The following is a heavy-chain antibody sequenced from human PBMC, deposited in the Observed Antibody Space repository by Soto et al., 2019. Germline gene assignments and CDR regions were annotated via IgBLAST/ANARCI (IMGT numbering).Heavy chain of an antibody. D-gene: IGHD2-15*01. CDR2: IWYDGSNK. J-gene: IGHJ6*02. V-gene: IGHV3-33*01. CDR1: GFTFSSYG. Sequence: QVQLVESGGGVVQPERSLRLSCAASGFTFSSYGMHWVRQAPGKGLEWVAVIWYDGSNKYYADSVKGRFTISRDNSKNTLYLQMNSLRAEDTAVYYCASEYCSGGRCYYYGMDVWGQGTTVTVSS. CDR3: ASEYCSGGRCYYYGMDV.